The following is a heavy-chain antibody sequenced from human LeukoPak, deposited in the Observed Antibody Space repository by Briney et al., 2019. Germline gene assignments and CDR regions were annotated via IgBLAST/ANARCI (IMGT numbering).Heavy chain of an antibody. CDR2: IIPIFGTA. J-gene: IGHJ4*02. CDR1: GGTFSSYA. Sequence: SVRVSCKASGGTFSSYAISWVRQAPGQGLEWMGGIIPIFGTANYAQKFQGRVTITADKSTSTAYMELSSLRSEDTAVYYCARGGHYGDYSFDYWGQGTLVTVSS. CDR3: ARGGHYGDYSFDY. V-gene: IGHV1-69*06. D-gene: IGHD4-17*01.